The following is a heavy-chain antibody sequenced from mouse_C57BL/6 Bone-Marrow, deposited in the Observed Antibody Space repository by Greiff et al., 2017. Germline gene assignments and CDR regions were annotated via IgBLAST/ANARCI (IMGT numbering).Heavy chain of an antibody. V-gene: IGHV1-54*01. D-gene: IGHD4-1*01. CDR3: ARSKSWECWFAY. CDR2: INPGSGGT. J-gene: IGHJ3*01. CDR1: GYAFTNYL. Sequence: QVQLQQSGAELVRPGTSVKVSCKASGYAFTNYLIEWVKQRPGQGLEWIGVINPGSGGTNYTEKFKGKATLTADKSSITAYMQLSSLTAEDSAVYFYARSKSWECWFAYWGQGTLVTVSA.